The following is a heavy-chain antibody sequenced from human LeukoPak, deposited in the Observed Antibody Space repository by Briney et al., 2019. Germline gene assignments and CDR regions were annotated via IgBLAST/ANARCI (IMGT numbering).Heavy chain of an antibody. D-gene: IGHD5-24*01. CDR1: GFTFIGSA. CDR2: IRSKANSYAT. J-gene: IGHJ6*03. Sequence: PGGSLRLSCAASGFTFIGSAMHWVRQASGKGLEWVGRIRSKANSYATAYAASVKGRFTISRDDSKNTAYLQMNSLKTEDTAVYYCTRMEMATIGYYYMDVWGKGTTVTVSS. CDR3: TRMEMATIGYYYMDV. V-gene: IGHV3-73*01.